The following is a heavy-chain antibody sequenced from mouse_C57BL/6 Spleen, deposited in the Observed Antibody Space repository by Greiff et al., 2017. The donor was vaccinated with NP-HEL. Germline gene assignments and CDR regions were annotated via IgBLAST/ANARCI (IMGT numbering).Heavy chain of an antibody. Sequence: QVQLQQPGAELVRPGTSVKLSCKASGYTFTSYWMHWVKQRPGQGLEWIGVIDTSDSYTNYNQKFKGKATLTVDTSSSTAYMQLSSLTSEDSAVYYCARITTVPFMDYWGQGTSVTVSS. CDR2: IDTSDSYT. J-gene: IGHJ4*01. CDR3: ARITTVPFMDY. D-gene: IGHD1-1*01. V-gene: IGHV1-59*01. CDR1: GYTFTSYW.